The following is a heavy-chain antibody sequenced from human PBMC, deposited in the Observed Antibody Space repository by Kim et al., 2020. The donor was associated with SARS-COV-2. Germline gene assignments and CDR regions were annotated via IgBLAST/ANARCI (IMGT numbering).Heavy chain of an antibody. D-gene: IGHD6-19*01. CDR1: GRSISSYY. J-gene: IGHJ4*02. V-gene: IGHV4-59*08. Sequence: SETLSLTCTVSGRSISSYYWSWIRQPPGKGLEWIGYIYYSGSTNYNPSLKSRVTISVDTSKNQFSLKLSSVTAADTAVYYCARGPAYSSGWGGPDYWGQG. CDR2: IYYSGST. CDR3: ARGPAYSSGWGGPDY.